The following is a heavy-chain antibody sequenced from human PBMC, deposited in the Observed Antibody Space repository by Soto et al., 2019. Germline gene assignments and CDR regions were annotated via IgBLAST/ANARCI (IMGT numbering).Heavy chain of an antibody. CDR1: GYPFAYFY. V-gene: IGHV1-46*01. D-gene: IGHD3-22*01. CDR3: ARQIYDSDTGPNFQYYFDS. CDR2: INPNGGST. J-gene: IGHJ4*02. Sequence: GASVKVSCKASGYPFAYFYIHWVRQAPGQGLEWMGTINPNGGSTSYAQKFQGRVTMTRDTSTSTVYVEVSSLTSEDTAMYYCARQIYDSDTGPNFQYYFDSWGQGTPVTVSS.